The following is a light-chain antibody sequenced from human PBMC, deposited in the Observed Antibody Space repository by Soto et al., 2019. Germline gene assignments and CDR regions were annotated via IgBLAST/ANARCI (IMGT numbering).Light chain of an antibody. V-gene: IGLV1-36*01. CDR1: TSNIGKNA. J-gene: IGLJ3*02. CDR2: YDD. Sequence: QSVLTQPPSVSAAPRQRVTISCSGSTSNIGKNAVNWYQQLPGKAPKLLMYYDDLVPSGVPDRFSGSKSGTSASLAISGLQSEDEGDYYCAAWDDSLNGWVFGGGTKLTVL. CDR3: AAWDDSLNGWV.